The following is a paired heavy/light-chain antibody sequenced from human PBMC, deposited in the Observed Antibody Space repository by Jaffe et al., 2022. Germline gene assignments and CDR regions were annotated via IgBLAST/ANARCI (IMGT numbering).Light chain of an antibody. CDR1: QGISYY. V-gene: IGKV1-9*01. Sequence: DIQLTQSPSFLSASVGDRVTITCRASQGISYYLAWYQQKPGKAPKLLIYAASTLQSGVPSRFSGSGSGTEFTLTISSLQPEDFASYYCQQVNKYPLTFGGGTKVEIK. J-gene: IGKJ4*01. CDR2: AAS. CDR3: QQVNKYPLT.
Heavy chain of an antibody. D-gene: IGHD2-15*01. J-gene: IGHJ3*02. CDR1: GFTFSIYG. CDR2: FSGSVNST. Sequence: EVVLLESGGGLVQPGGSLRLSCAASGFTFSIYGMSWVRQAPGKGLEWVSTFSGSVNSTSYAESVEGRFTISRDNSKSTLYLEMKSLRVEDTATYYCAKSSPGLCNGYSCRAFDMWGQGTLVTVSS. CDR3: AKSSPGLCNGYSCRAFDM. V-gene: IGHV3-23*01.